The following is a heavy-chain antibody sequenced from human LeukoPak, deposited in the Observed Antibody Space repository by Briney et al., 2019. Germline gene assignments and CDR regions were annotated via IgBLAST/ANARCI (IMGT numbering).Heavy chain of an antibody. CDR3: ARTYTIFGVVHDY. J-gene: IGHJ4*02. CDR2: IYYIGST. D-gene: IGHD3-3*01. Sequence: SETLSLTCTVSGGSISSTSYYWGWIRQPPGKGLEWIGSIYYIGSTYYNPSLNSRVTISVDTSKTQFSLRLSSVTAADTAVYYCARTYTIFGVVHDYWGQGTLVTVSS. V-gene: IGHV4-39*07. CDR1: GGSISSTSYY.